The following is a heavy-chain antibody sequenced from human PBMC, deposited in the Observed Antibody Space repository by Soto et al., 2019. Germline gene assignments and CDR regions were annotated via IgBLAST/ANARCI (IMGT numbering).Heavy chain of an antibody. CDR3: AKGGGGDHGY. CDR1: GFTFSSSD. J-gene: IGHJ4*02. V-gene: IGHV3-23*01. Sequence: EVQLLESGGGLAQPGGSLRLSCAASGFTFSSSDMSWVRQAPGKGLEWVSSITRNGEPTEYADSVKGRFTISRDNSKNTIHLKMNNLRAGDTAVYFWAKGGGGDHGYWGQGTLVAVSS. CDR2: ITRNGEPT. D-gene: IGHD2-21*02.